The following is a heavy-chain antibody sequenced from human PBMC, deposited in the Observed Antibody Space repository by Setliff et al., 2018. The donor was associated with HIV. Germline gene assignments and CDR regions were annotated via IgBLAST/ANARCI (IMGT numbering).Heavy chain of an antibody. CDR3: ARVTLVATILDY. CDR1: GYSFISHG. D-gene: IGHD5-12*01. V-gene: IGHV1-18*01. Sequence: GASVKVSCKASGYSFISHGTSWVRQAPGQGLEWMGWISAYNGNTNYAQKLQGRVTMTTEISTSTAYMELRSLRTDDTAVYYCARVTLVATILDYWGQGTLVTVSS. CDR2: ISAYNGNT. J-gene: IGHJ4*02.